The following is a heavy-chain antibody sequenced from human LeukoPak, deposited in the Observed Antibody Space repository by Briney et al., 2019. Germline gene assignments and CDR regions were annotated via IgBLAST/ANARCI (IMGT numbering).Heavy chain of an antibody. CDR3: AKDPGAYYYDSSAYYFDS. D-gene: IGHD3-22*01. Sequence: PGGSLRLSCAASGFTFNNYAMSWVRQAPGKGLEWVSSIGGTGAGTKYGDSVRGRFTISRDNSKNTVYLQMNSLRAEDTAVYYCAKDPGAYYYDSSAYYFDSWGQGTLVTVSS. CDR1: GFTFNNYA. CDR2: IGGTGAGT. V-gene: IGHV3-23*01. J-gene: IGHJ4*02.